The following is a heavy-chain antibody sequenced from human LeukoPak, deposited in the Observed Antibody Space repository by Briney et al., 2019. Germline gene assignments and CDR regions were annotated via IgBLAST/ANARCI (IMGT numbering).Heavy chain of an antibody. D-gene: IGHD1-26*01. CDR2: INHSGST. V-gene: IGHV4-34*01. CDR1: GGSFSGYY. Sequence: SETLSLTCAVYGGSFSGYYWSWIRQPPGKGLEWIGEINHSGSTNYNPSLKSRVTISVDTSKNQSSLKLSSVTAADTAVYYCARGLYSGSFVNYFDYWGQGTLVNVSS. CDR3: ARGLYSGSFVNYFDY. J-gene: IGHJ4*02.